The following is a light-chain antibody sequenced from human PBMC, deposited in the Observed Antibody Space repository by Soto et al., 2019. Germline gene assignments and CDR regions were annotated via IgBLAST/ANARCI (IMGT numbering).Light chain of an antibody. CDR3: QQYGSSPTT. V-gene: IGKV3-20*01. Sequence: IVLTQSPGTLSLSPGERATLSCRASQSVSSSYLAWYQQKPGQAPRLLIYGASSRATGIPDRFSGSGSGTDFTLTISRLEPEGFAVYYCQQYGSSPTTFGQGTKVDIK. CDR2: GAS. J-gene: IGKJ1*01. CDR1: QSVSSSY.